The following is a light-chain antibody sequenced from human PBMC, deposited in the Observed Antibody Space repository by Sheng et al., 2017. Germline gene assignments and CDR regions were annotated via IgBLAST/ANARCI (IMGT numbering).Light chain of an antibody. Sequence: EIVLTQSPGTLSLSPGERATLSCRASESVSSNYLAWYQQKPGQAPRLLIYGASRRATGIPDRFSGSGSGTDFTLTINRLEPEDFAVYYCQQRRSWPLTFGGGTKVEIK. V-gene: IGKV3D-20*02. CDR2: GAS. J-gene: IGKJ4*01. CDR3: QQRRSWPLT. CDR1: ESVSSNY.